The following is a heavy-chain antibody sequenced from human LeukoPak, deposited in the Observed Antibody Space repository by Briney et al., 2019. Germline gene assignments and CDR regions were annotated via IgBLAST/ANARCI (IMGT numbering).Heavy chain of an antibody. J-gene: IGHJ4*02. CDR3: KKDPPYCGGDCYSPRRDY. CDR2: ISGGST. Sequence: GGSLRLSCAASGFTVSSNEMSWVRQAPGKGLEWVSSISGGSTYYADSRKGRFTISRDNSKNTLHLQMNSLRAEDTVVYYCKKDPPYCGGDCYSPRRDYWGQGTLVTVSS. CDR1: GFTVSSNE. D-gene: IGHD2-21*02. V-gene: IGHV3-38-3*01.